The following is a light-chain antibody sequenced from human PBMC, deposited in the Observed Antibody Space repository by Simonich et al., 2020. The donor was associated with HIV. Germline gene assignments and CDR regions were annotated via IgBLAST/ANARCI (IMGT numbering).Light chain of an antibody. Sequence: DIVMTQSPDSLAVSLGERATIHCKSSQSVLYSSNNKNYLVWYHQNPGQPPKLLIYWASTRESGVPDRFSGSGSGTDFALTISSLQAEYVAVYYCQQYYGPPLTFGGGTKVEIK. J-gene: IGKJ4*01. V-gene: IGKV4-1*01. CDR3: QQYYGPPLT. CDR1: QSVLYSSNNKNY. CDR2: WAS.